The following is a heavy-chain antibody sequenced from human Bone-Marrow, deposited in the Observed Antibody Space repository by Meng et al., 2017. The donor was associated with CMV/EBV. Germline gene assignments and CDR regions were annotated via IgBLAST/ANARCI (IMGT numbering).Heavy chain of an antibody. Sequence: GGSLRLSCAASGFTFSSYEMNWVRQAPGKGLEWVSYISSSGSTIYYADSVKGRFTISRDNSKNTLYLQMNSLRAEDTAVYYCAKEESYSGSYSWGQGKLVTFDS. J-gene: IGHJ4*02. CDR3: AKEESYSGSYS. CDR2: ISSSGSTI. CDR1: GFTFSSYE. V-gene: IGHV3-48*03. D-gene: IGHD1-26*01.